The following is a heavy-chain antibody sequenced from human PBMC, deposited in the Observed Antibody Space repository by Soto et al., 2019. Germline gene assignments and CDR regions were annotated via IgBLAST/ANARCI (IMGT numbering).Heavy chain of an antibody. CDR3: ARGHTEEYCSSTSCYSGSVDP. J-gene: IGHJ5*02. CDR1: GGSFIGYY. Sequence: XETRSLTCAVDGGSFIGYYWSWIRQPPGRGLDWIGEINHSGSTNYNPSLKSRVTISVDTSKNQFSLKLSSVTAADTAVYYCARGHTEEYCSSTSCYSGSVDPWGQETLVTVS. CDR2: INHSGST. D-gene: IGHD2-2*02. V-gene: IGHV4-34*01.